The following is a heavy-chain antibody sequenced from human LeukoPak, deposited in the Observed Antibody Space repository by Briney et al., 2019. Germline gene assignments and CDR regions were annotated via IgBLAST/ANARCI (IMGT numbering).Heavy chain of an antibody. J-gene: IGHJ5*02. CDR2: MNPNSGNT. CDR1: GYTFTSYG. Sequence: AASVKVSCKASGYTFTSYGISWVRQAPGQGLEWMGWMNPNSGNTGYAQKFQGRVTLTRDMSTSTDYLELSSLRSEDTAVYYCARDNSVRDEAWWFNPWGQGTLVTVSS. D-gene: IGHD5-24*01. V-gene: IGHV1-8*02. CDR3: ARDNSVRDEAWWFNP.